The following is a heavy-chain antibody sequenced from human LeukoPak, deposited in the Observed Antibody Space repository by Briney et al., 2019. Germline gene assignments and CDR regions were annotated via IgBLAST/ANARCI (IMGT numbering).Heavy chain of an antibody. V-gene: IGHV1-2*02. CDR3: ARKSATRKTSEFDY. Sequence: ASVKVSCKASGYTFTDYYMNWVRQAPGQGLEWMGWINPNSGGTNYAQKFQGRVTMTRDTSISTAYMELNRLTSDDTAAYYCARKSATRKTSEFDYWGRGTLVTVSS. J-gene: IGHJ4*02. CDR2: INPNSGGT. CDR1: GYTFTDYY. D-gene: IGHD2-2*01.